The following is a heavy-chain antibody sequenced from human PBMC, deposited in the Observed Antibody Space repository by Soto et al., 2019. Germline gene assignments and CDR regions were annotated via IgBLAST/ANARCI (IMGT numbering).Heavy chain of an antibody. CDR1: GGSISSYY. CDR3: AGSPYYYYGMDV. Sequence: LSLTCTVSGGSISSYYWNWIRQPPGKGLEWIGYIYYGGSTTYNPSLKSRVTISVDTSKNQFSLKLDSVTAADTAVYYCAGSPYYYYGMDVWGQGTSVTVSS. D-gene: IGHD6-13*01. CDR2: IYYGGST. V-gene: IGHV4-59*01. J-gene: IGHJ6*02.